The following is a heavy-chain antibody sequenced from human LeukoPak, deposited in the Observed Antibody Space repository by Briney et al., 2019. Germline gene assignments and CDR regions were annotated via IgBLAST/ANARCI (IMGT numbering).Heavy chain of an antibody. J-gene: IGHJ4*02. CDR2: ITSSSNYI. CDR1: GFTFSTYT. D-gene: IGHD1-26*01. Sequence: GGSLRLSCAASGFTFSTYTMNWVRQAPGKGLEGVSSITSSSNYIYYTDSVKRLFHISRDHAKNSLSLQMNSVRVEDTAVYYCATHVVAVGFDYWGQGTLVTVSS. V-gene: IGHV3-21*01. CDR3: ATHVVAVGFDY.